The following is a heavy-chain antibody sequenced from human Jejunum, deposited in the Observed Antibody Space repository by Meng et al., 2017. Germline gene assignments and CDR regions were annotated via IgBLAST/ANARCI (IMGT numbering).Heavy chain of an antibody. CDR2: INSNSGGT. V-gene: IGHV1-2*06. J-gene: IGHJ4*02. CDR3: ARVPYNYDNGGYYYR. D-gene: IGHD3-22*01. CDR1: GLTFTGHH. Sequence: QVQVDQSGAEVKKPGASVKVSCQAPGLTFTGHHMHWVRQVPGQGFEWMGRINSNSGGTNYAQKFKGSFTMTSDYMELSRLTSDDTAVYYCARVPYNYDNGGYYYRWGQGTLVTVSS.